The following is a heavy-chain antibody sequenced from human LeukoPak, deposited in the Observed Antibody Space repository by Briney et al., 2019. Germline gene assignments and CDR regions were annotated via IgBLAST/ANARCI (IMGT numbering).Heavy chain of an antibody. D-gene: IGHD4-17*01. Sequence: ASVKVSCKASGNTFTDYYMHWVRQAPGQGLEWMGWINPNSGGTNYAQKCQGRVTMTRDTSISTGYMELSRLRPDDTAVYYCAKDIGYGDYAGQDYWGQGTLVTVSS. V-gene: IGHV1-2*02. CDR1: GNTFTDYY. CDR2: INPNSGGT. CDR3: AKDIGYGDYAGQDY. J-gene: IGHJ4*02.